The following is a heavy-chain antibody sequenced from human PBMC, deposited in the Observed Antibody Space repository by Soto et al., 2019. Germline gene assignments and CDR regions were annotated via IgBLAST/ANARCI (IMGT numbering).Heavy chain of an antibody. CDR1: GGSFSGYY. CDR2: IYYSGRT. V-gene: IGHV4-34*01. D-gene: IGHD3-22*01. J-gene: IGHJ4*02. Sequence: PSETLSLTCAVYGGSFSGYYWTWIRQPPGKGLEWIGSIYYSGRTYYNPSLKSRVTISVDTSRIHFSLKLISVTAADTAVYFCARQPYDSSDYFDYWGQGTLVTVSS. CDR3: ARQPYDSSDYFDY.